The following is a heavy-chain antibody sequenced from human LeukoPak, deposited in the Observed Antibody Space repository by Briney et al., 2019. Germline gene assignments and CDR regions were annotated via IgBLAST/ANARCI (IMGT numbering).Heavy chain of an antibody. D-gene: IGHD3-10*01. J-gene: IGHJ5*02. CDR1: GFTFSSYA. CDR3: AKSRLAGGWFDP. CDR2: ISGSGGST. V-gene: IGHV3-23*01. Sequence: QPGGSLRLSCAASGFTFSSYAMSWVRQAPGKGLEWVSAISGSGGSTYYADSVKGRFTISRDNSKNTLYLQVNNLKAEDTAVYFCAKSRLAGGWFDPWGQGTLVTVSS.